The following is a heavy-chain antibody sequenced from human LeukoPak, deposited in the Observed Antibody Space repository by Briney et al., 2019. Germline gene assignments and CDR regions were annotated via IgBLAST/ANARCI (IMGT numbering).Heavy chain of an antibody. CDR2: FAISGNT. CDR1: GFTFSTYA. Sequence: GGSLRLSCAASGFTFSTYATSWVRQAPGKGLEWVSTFAISGNTYYADSVKGRFTISRDNSKNTLSLQMNSLRAEDTAVYYCAKRIGRVGPTSSHYFESWGQGTLVTVSS. V-gene: IGHV3-23*01. CDR3: AKRIGRVGPTSSHYFES. J-gene: IGHJ4*02. D-gene: IGHD4-11*01.